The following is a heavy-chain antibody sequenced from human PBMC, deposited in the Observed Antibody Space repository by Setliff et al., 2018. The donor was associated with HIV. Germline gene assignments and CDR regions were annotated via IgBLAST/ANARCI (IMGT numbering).Heavy chain of an antibody. D-gene: IGHD5-12*01. CDR1: GFSLTTSGVG. CDR2: IYWDDDK. J-gene: IGHJ3*02. V-gene: IGHV2-5*02. Sequence: SGPTLVNPTQTLTLTCTFSGFSLTTSGVGVGWIRQPPGMALEWLALIYWDDDKRYSPSLKSRLTITKDTSKNQVILTMTNMDPLEAGTYYCAHRLATRIAGDAFDIWGQGTMVTVSS. CDR3: AHRLATRIAGDAFDI.